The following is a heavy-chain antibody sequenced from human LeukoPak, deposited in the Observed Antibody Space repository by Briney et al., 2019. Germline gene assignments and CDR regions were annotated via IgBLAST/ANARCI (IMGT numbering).Heavy chain of an antibody. CDR3: ARVGLPLYYYDSSGYYPPGNWFDP. J-gene: IGHJ5*02. CDR2: INPNSGGT. Sequence: GASVKVSCKASGYTFTGYYMHWVRQAPGQGLEWMGWINPNSGGTNYAQKFQGRVTMTRDTSISTAYMELSRLRSDDTAVYYCARVGLPLYYYDSSGYYPPGNWFDPWGQGTLVTVSS. D-gene: IGHD3-22*01. V-gene: IGHV1-2*02. CDR1: GYTFTGYY.